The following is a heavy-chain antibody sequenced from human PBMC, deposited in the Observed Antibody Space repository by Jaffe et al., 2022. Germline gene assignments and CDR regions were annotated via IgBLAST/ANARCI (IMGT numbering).Heavy chain of an antibody. CDR1: GGSFSGYY. V-gene: IGHV4-34*01. D-gene: IGHD3-10*01. J-gene: IGHJ5*02. CDR2: INHSGST. Sequence: QVQLQQWGAGLLKPSETLSLTCAVYGGSFSGYYWSWIRQPPGKGLEWIGEINHSGSTNYNPSLKSRVTISVDTSKNQFSLKLSSVTAADTAVYYCARGTTTLWFRELSGFDPWGQGTLVTVSS. CDR3: ARGTTTLWFRELSGFDP.